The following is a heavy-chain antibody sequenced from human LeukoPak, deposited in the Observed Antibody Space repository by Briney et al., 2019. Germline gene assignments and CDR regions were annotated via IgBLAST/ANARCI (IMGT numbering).Heavy chain of an antibody. V-gene: IGHV1-46*01. D-gene: IGHD3-22*01. CDR1: GYTFTMYY. Sequence: ASVKVSFKASGYTFTMYYMHWVRQAPGQGLGWMGIINPSGGSTSYAQKFQGRVTMTRDTSTSTVYMELSSLRSEDTAVYYCARTLNYDNSGFDYWGQGTLVTVSS. CDR2: INPSGGST. J-gene: IGHJ4*02. CDR3: ARTLNYDNSGFDY.